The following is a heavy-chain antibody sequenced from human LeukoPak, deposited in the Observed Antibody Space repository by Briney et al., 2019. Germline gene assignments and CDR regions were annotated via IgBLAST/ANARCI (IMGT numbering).Heavy chain of an antibody. CDR2: ISYDGSNK. V-gene: IGHV3-30*18. CDR1: GFTFSSYA. CDR3: AKLILWFGEYQNDY. J-gene: IGHJ4*02. Sequence: GGSLRLSCAASGFTFSSYAMSWVRQAPGKGLEWVAVISYDGSNKYYGDSVRGRFTISRDNSKNTLYLQMNSLRAEDTAVYYCAKLILWFGEYQNDYWGQGTLVTVSS. D-gene: IGHD3-10*01.